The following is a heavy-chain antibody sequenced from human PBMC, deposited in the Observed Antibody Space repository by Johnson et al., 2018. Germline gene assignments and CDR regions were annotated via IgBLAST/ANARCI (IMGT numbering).Heavy chain of an antibody. CDR3: ARCQMIVVGIDALDI. J-gene: IGHJ3*02. Sequence: QVQLVQSGGSVVQPGGSLTLSCAASGFTFRRYGMHWVRQAPGRGLEWVAIISYHGNDIYYGESVKGRFTISRDNSKNTLSLQMNSRRVEDTAVYYCARCQMIVVGIDALDIWGQGTMVTVSS. CDR1: GFTFRRYG. V-gene: IGHV3-30*03. CDR2: ISYHGNDI. D-gene: IGHD3-22*01.